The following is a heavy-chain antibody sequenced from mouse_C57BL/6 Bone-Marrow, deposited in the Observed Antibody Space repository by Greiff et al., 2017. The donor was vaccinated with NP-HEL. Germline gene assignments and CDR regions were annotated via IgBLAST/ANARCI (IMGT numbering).Heavy chain of an antibody. D-gene: IGHD2-1*01. Sequence: VQLQQPGAELVKPGASVKLSCKASGYTFTSYWMHWVKQRPGQGLEWIGMIHPNSGSTNYNEKFKSKATLTVDKSSSTAYMQLSSLTSEDSAVYYCARGDGNSWYFDVWGTGTTVTVSS. CDR1: GYTFTSYW. J-gene: IGHJ1*03. V-gene: IGHV1-64*01. CDR3: ARGDGNSWYFDV. CDR2: IHPNSGST.